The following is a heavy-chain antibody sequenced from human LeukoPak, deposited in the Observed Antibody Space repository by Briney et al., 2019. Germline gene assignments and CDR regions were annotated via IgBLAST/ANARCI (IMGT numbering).Heavy chain of an antibody. J-gene: IGHJ6*02. Sequence: SVKVSCKASGGTFSSYAISWVRQAPGQGLEWMGGIIPIFGTANYAQKFQGRVTITADESTSTAYMELSSLRSEDTAVYYYARGWGGYDYLDYYYYGMDVWGQGTTVTVSS. CDR1: GGTFSSYA. CDR3: ARGWGGYDYLDYYYYGMDV. D-gene: IGHD5-12*01. CDR2: IIPIFGTA. V-gene: IGHV1-69*13.